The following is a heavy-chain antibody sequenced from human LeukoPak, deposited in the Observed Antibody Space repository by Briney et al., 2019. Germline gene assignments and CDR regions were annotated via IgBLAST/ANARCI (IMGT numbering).Heavy chain of an antibody. Sequence: ASVKASCKASGYTFTGYYMHWVRQAPGQGLEWMGWINPNSGGTNYAQKFQGRVTMTRDTSISTAYMELSRLRSDDTAVYYCARVPELGIPYYFDYWGQGTLVTVSS. J-gene: IGHJ4*02. V-gene: IGHV1-2*02. CDR1: GYTFTGYY. D-gene: IGHD7-27*01. CDR2: INPNSGGT. CDR3: ARVPELGIPYYFDY.